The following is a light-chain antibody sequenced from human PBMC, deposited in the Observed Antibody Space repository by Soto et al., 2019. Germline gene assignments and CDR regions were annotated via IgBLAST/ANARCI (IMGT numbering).Light chain of an antibody. Sequence: DIQMTQYPSSLSASVGDSITITCRASQTISNYLNWYQQKPGKAPKLLIYAASSLQSGVPARFSGSGSGTDFTLTISSLQPEDFASYYCQYSYSTLTFGGGNRVELK. J-gene: IGKJ4*01. CDR1: QTISNY. CDR3: QYSYSTLT. CDR2: AAS. V-gene: IGKV1-39*01.